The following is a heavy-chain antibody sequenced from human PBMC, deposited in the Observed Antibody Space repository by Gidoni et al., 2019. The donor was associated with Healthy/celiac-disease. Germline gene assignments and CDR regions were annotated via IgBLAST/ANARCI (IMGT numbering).Heavy chain of an antibody. V-gene: IGHV4-31*03. CDR1: GGSISSGGYY. J-gene: IGHJ4*02. Sequence: QVQLQESGPGLVKPSQTLSLTCTVSGGSISSGGYYWSWIRQHPGKGLEWIGYIYYSGSTYYNPSLKSRVTISVDTSKNQFSLKLSSVTAADTAVYYCARTCSGGSCYDFLWDYWGQGTLVTVSS. CDR3: ARTCSGGSCYDFLWDY. CDR2: IYYSGST. D-gene: IGHD2-15*01.